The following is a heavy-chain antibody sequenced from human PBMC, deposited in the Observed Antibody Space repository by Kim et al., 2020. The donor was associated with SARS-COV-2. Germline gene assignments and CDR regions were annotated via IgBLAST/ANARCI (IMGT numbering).Heavy chain of an antibody. Sequence: GGSLRLSCAASGFTFSDHYMDWVRQAPGKGLEWVGRTRNKANSYTTEYAASVKGRFTISRDDSKNSLYLQMNSLKTEDTAVYYCARVYYYDSSGYYPLDYWGQGTLVTVSS. V-gene: IGHV3-72*01. J-gene: IGHJ4*02. CDR2: TRNKANSYTT. CDR1: GFTFSDHY. CDR3: ARVYYYDSSGYYPLDY. D-gene: IGHD3-22*01.